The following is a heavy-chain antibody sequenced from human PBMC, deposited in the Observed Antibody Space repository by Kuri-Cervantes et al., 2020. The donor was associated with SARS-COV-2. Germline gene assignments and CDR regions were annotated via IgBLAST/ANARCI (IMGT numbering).Heavy chain of an antibody. D-gene: IGHD4-11*01. V-gene: IGHV4-61*08. CDR3: ARGGDYSNWFDP. J-gene: IGHJ5*02. CDR2: INHSGST. Sequence: GSLRLSCTVSGGSLSSGDYYWTWVRQPPGKGLEWIGEINHSGSTNYNPSLKSRVTISVDTSKNQFSLKLSSVTAADTAVYYCARGGDYSNWFDPWGQGTLVTVSS. CDR1: GGSLSSGDYY.